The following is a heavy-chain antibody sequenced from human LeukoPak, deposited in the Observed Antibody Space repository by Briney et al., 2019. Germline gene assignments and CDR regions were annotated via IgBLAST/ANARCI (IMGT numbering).Heavy chain of an antibody. D-gene: IGHD3-3*01. CDR2: IYHSGST. CDR1: GGSISSGGYY. Sequence: PSETLSLTCTVSGGSISSGGYYWSWIRQPPGKGLEWIGYIYHSGSTYYNPSLKSRVTISVDRSKNQFSLKLSSVTAADTAVYYCARAITYYDFWSGYSHYFDYWGQGTLVTVSS. V-gene: IGHV4-30-2*01. J-gene: IGHJ4*02. CDR3: ARAITYYDFWSGYSHYFDY.